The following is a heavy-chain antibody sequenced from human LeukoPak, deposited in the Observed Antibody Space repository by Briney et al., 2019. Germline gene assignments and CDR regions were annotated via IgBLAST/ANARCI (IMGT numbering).Heavy chain of an antibody. D-gene: IGHD1-26*01. J-gene: IGHJ6*01. CDR3: AKMKGHPLPKYYMDV. Sequence: GGSLRLSCAASGFTFNRNAMSWVRQAPGKGLEWVSTIGGSDERTFYADSVKGRFTISRDNSKNTLYLEMNSLRAEDTAIYYCAKMKGHPLPKYYMDVWGQGTTVTVSS. V-gene: IGHV3-23*01. CDR1: GFTFNRNA. CDR2: IGGSDERT.